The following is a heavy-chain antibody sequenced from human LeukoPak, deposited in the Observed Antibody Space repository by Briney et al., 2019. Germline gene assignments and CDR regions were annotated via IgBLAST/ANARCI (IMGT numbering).Heavy chain of an antibody. D-gene: IGHD1-26*01. V-gene: IGHV4-30-4*08. J-gene: IGHJ4*02. CDR3: ARGSGSYFGN. CDR2: IYYSGNT. CDR1: GYSISSGYY. Sequence: PSETLSLTCAVSGYSISSGYYWGWIRQPPGKGLEWMGYIYYSGNTYYNPSLKSRVTISMDTSKNQFSLNLRSVTAADTAVYYCARGSGSYFGNWGQGTLVTVSS.